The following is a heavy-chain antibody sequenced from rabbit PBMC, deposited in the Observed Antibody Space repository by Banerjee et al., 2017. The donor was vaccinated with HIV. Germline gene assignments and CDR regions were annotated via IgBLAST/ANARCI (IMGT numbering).Heavy chain of an antibody. J-gene: IGHJ4*01. CDR1: AFSFSNKYV. D-gene: IGHD4-2*01. CDR2: IYAGSSGST. CDR3: ARDAGYAGSNL. Sequence: QEQLEESGGDLVKPEGSLTLTCTASAFSFSNKYVMCWVRQAPGKGLEWIGRIYAGSSGSTVYATWAKGRFTISKTSSTTVTLQMTSLTAADTATYFCARDAGYAGSNLWGPGTLVTVS. V-gene: IGHV1S45*01.